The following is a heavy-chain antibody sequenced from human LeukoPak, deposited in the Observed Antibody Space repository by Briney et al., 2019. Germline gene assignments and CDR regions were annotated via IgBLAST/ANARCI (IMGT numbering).Heavy chain of an antibody. CDR2: INHSGST. J-gene: IGHJ4*02. CDR1: GGSFSGYY. D-gene: IGHD5-24*01. V-gene: IGHV4-34*01. Sequence: SETLSLTCAVYGGSFSGYYWSWIRQPPGKGLVWIGEINHSGSTNYNPSLKSRVTISVDTSKNQFSLKLSSVTAADTAVYYCARDRLRDGYNYIDYWGQGTLVTVSS. CDR3: ARDRLRDGYNYIDY.